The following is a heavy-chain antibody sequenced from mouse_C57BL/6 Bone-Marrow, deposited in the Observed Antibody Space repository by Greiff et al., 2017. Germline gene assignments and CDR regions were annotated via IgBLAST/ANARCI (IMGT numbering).Heavy chain of an antibody. J-gene: IGHJ4*01. V-gene: IGHV1-64*01. Sequence: QVQLQQPGAELVKPGASVKLSCKASGYTFTSYWMHWVKQRPGQGLEWIGMIHPNSGSTNYNEKFKSKATLTVDKSSSTAYMQLSSLTSEDSAVYYCARLRLLLLDYAMDYWGQGTSVTVSS. CDR2: IHPNSGST. CDR3: ARLRLLLLDYAMDY. D-gene: IGHD2-3*01. CDR1: GYTFTSYW.